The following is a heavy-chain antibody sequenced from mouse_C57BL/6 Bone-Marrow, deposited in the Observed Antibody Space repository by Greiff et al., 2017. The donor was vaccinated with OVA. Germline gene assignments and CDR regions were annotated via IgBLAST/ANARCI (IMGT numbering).Heavy chain of an antibody. J-gene: IGHJ4*01. CDR1: GYTFTSYW. D-gene: IGHD5-5*01. CDR3: SRRLPPMDY. V-gene: IGHV1-64*01. CDR2: IHPNSGRT. Sequence: QVQLQQPGAELVKPGASVKLSCKASGYTFTSYWMSWVKQRPGQGLEWIGMIHPNSGRTYYNEKLKSKATLTVDTSSSTAYMQLSSLTSEDSAVYYCSRRLPPMDYWGQGTSVTVSS.